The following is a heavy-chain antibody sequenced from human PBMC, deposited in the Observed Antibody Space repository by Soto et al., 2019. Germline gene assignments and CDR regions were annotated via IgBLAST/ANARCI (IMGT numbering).Heavy chain of an antibody. V-gene: IGHV3-30*18. CDR2: ISYDGSNK. CDR1: GFTFSSYG. CDR3: AKGLVLRYFDWFHERWWFDP. Sequence: GSLRLSCAASGFTFSSYGMHWVRQAPGKGLEWVAVISYDGSNKYYADSVKGRFTISRDNSKNTLYLQMNSLRAEDTAVYYCAKGLVLRYFDWFHERWWFDPWGQGTLVTVSS. J-gene: IGHJ5*02. D-gene: IGHD3-9*01.